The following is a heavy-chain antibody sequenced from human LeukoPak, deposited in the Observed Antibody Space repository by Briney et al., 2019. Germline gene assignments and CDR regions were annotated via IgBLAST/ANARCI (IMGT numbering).Heavy chain of an antibody. CDR1: GGTFSSYA. V-gene: IGHV1-69*13. J-gene: IGHJ2*01. Sequence: SVRVSCKASGGTFSSYAISWVRQAPGQGLEWMGGIIPIFGTANYAQKFQGRVTITADESTSTAYMELSSLRSEDTAVYYCASGERRYCSSTSCYPIRYWYFDLWGRGTLVTVSS. CDR2: IIPIFGTA. D-gene: IGHD2-2*01. CDR3: ASGERRYCSSTSCYPIRYWYFDL.